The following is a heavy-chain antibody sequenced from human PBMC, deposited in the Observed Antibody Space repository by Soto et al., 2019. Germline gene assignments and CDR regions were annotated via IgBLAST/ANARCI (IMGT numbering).Heavy chain of an antibody. CDR3: AKEYYYDSSGSPPPLYYGMDV. CDR1: GFTFRSYA. CDR2: ISGSGIST. J-gene: IGHJ6*02. V-gene: IGHV3-23*01. D-gene: IGHD3-22*01. Sequence: GGSLRLSCAASGFTFRSYAMSWVRQAPGKGLEWVSGISGSGISTHYADSVKGRFTVSRDNAKNSLYLQMNSLRAEDTALYYCAKEYYYDSSGSPPPLYYGMDVWGQGTTVTVSS.